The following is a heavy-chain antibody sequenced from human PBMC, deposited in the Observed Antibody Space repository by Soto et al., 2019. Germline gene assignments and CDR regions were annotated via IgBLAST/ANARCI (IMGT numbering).Heavy chain of an antibody. CDR3: ARGGQISSWLGIGTHFDY. J-gene: IGHJ4*02. V-gene: IGHV1-24*01. Sequence: ASVKVSCKVSGYTLTELSMHWVRQAPGKGLEWMGGFDPEDGETIYAQKFQGRVTMTEDTSTDTAYMELSSLRSEDTAVFYCARGGQISSWLGIGTHFDYWGQGTLVTVSS. D-gene: IGHD6-13*01. CDR1: GYTLTELS. CDR2: FDPEDGET.